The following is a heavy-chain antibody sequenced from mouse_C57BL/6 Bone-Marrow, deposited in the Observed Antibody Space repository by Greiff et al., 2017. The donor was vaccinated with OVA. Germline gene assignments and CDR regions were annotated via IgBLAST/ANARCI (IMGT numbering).Heavy chain of an antibody. Sequence: VQLKESGAELVRPGASVKLSCTASGFNIKDDYMHWVKQRPEQGLEWIGWIDPENGDTEYASKFQGKATITADTSSNTAYLQLSSLTSEDTAVYYCTVTGNFDYWGQGTTLTVSS. D-gene: IGHD4-1*01. CDR1: GFNIKDDY. J-gene: IGHJ2*01. V-gene: IGHV14-4*01. CDR3: TVTGNFDY. CDR2: IDPENGDT.